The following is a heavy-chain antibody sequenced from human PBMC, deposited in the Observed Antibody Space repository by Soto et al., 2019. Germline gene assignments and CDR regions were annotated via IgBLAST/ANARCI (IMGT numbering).Heavy chain of an antibody. V-gene: IGHV4-59*01. D-gene: IGHD3-3*01. Sequence: SETLSLTCTVSGGSISSYYWSWIRQPPGKGLEWIGYIYYSGSTNYNPSLKSRVTISVDTSKNQFSLKLSSVTAADTAVYYCARGYYDFWSGYYYYYGMDVWGQGTTVTVSS. CDR2: IYYSGST. J-gene: IGHJ6*02. CDR1: GGSISSYY. CDR3: ARGYYDFWSGYYYYYGMDV.